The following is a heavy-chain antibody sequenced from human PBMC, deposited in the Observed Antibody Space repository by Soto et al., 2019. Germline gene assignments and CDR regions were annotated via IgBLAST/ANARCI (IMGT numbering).Heavy chain of an antibody. Sequence: QVHLVQSGAEVKKPGASVRVSCKASGYTFSNYGISWVRQAPGQGHEWMGWISAYSGKTNYAQRLQVRVTMTTDTSTNTAYMELRSLTSDDTAVYYCARTGELRLDSWGQGTLVTVSS. CDR2: ISAYSGKT. CDR1: GYTFSNYG. D-gene: IGHD1-7*01. V-gene: IGHV1-18*01. CDR3: ARTGELRLDS. J-gene: IGHJ4*02.